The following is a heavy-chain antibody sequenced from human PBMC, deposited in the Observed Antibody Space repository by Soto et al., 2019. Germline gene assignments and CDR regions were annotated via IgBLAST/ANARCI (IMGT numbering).Heavy chain of an antibody. V-gene: IGHV3-30*18. J-gene: IGHJ4*01. D-gene: IGHD3-22*01. Sequence: PGGSLRLSCTVSGFLFSDFGLHWVRQTPGKGLEWVAIISYDGSKKLYGDSVKGRFTISRDNSRNTLYLQMNSLGTEDTAVYYCAKTATYFDDYHNTGYSSEDYWGRGTLVTVSS. CDR1: GFLFSDFG. CDR3: AKTATYFDDYHNTGYSSEDY. CDR2: ISYDGSKK.